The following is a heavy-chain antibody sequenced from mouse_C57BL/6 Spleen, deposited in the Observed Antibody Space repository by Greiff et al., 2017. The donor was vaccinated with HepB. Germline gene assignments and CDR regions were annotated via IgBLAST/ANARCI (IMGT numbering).Heavy chain of an antibody. Sequence: QVQLQQPGAELVKPGASVKLSCKASGYTFNSYWMHWVKQRPGQGLEWIGMIHPNSGSTNYNEKFKSKATLTVDKSSSTAYMQLSSLTSEDSAVYYCARTCGSCCNYAMDYWGQGTSVTVYS. V-gene: IGHV1-64*01. J-gene: IGHJ4*01. CDR3: ARTCGSCCNYAMDY. D-gene: IGHD1-1*01. CDR2: IHPNSGST. CDR1: GYTFNSYW.